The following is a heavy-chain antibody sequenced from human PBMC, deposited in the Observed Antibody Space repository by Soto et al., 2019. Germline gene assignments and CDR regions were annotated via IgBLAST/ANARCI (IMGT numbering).Heavy chain of an antibody. D-gene: IGHD2-21*02. Sequence: QVQLVQSGAEVKKPGASVKVSCRASGYTFSSYTVNWLRQAPGRGLEWMGRIIPDLGKTDYAQNFKGRGTITADRPSNKVNMELSSLRSEVTAVYYCSRRRYWGYDGYFNHYYVMDVWGQGTTVTVAS. CDR2: IIPDLGKT. CDR1: GYTFSSYT. CDR3: SRRRYWGYDGYFNHYYVMDV. V-gene: IGHV1-69*02. J-gene: IGHJ6*02.